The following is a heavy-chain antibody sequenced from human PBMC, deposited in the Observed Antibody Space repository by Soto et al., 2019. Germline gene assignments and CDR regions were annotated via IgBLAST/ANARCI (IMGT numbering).Heavy chain of an antibody. D-gene: IGHD3-22*01. V-gene: IGHV1-2*02. CDR1: GYTFTGYY. J-gene: IGHJ6*02. CDR2: INPNSGGT. Sequence: GASVKVSCKASGYTFTGYYMHWVRRAPGQGLELMGWINPNSGGTNYAQKFQGRVTMTRDTSISTAYMELSRLRSDDTAVYYCASSYYYDSSGQVPYYYYGMDVWGQGTTVTVYS. CDR3: ASSYYYDSSGQVPYYYYGMDV.